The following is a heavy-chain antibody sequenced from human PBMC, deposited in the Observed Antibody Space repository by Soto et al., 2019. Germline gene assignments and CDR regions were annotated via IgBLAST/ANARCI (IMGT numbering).Heavy chain of an antibody. V-gene: IGHV1-8*01. CDR1: GYTFSKYD. CDR2: MNPNSGNT. D-gene: IGHD3-16*02. Sequence: ASVKVCCKASGYTFSKYDINWLRQATGQGLEWMGWMNPNSGNTGYAQKFQGRVTMTRDTSITTAYMELSSLRSEDTAVYYCARGFPLWFDPWGQGTLVTVSS. CDR3: ARGFPLWFDP. J-gene: IGHJ5*02.